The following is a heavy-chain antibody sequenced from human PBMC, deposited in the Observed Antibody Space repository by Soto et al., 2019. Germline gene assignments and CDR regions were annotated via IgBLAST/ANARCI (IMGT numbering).Heavy chain of an antibody. CDR1: GYTFTSYY. Sequence: ASVKVSCKASGYTFTSYYIPWVRQAPVQGLEWMGIINPSGGSTSYAQKFQGRVTMTRDTSTSTVYMELSSLRSEDTAVYYCARDTAGFLDYGGQGTMVTVSS. V-gene: IGHV1-46*01. CDR3: ARDTAGFLDY. CDR2: INPSGGST. D-gene: IGHD2-15*01. J-gene: IGHJ4*02.